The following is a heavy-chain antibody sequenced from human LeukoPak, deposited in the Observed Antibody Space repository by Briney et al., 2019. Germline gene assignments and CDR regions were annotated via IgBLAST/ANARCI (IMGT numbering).Heavy chain of an antibody. CDR3: ARQGRKQSIVVVPAAMTR. CDR1: GYTFTGYY. J-gene: IGHJ4*02. Sequence: ASVKVSCKASGYTFTGYYMHWVRQAPGQGLEWMGWINPNSGGTNHAQKFQGWVTMTRDTSISTAYMELSRLRSDDTAVYYCARQGRKQSIVVVPAAMTRWGQGTLVTVSS. V-gene: IGHV1-2*04. D-gene: IGHD2-2*01. CDR2: INPNSGGT.